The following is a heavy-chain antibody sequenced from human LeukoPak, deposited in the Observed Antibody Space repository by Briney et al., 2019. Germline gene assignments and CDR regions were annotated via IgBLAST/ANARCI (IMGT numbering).Heavy chain of an antibody. D-gene: IGHD2-2*01. CDR2: ISYDGSNK. CDR3: AREQNFVVVPAAGWFDP. V-gene: IGHV3-30-3*01. CDR1: GFTFSSYA. J-gene: IGHJ5*02. Sequence: GRSLRLSCAASGFTFSSYAMHWIRQAPGKGLEWVAVISYDGSNKYYADSVKGRFTISRDNSKNTLHLQMNSLRAEDTAVYYCAREQNFVVVPAAGWFDPWGQGTLVTVSS.